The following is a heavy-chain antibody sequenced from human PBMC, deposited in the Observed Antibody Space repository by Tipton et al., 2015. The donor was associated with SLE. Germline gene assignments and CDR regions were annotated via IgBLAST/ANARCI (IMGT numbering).Heavy chain of an antibody. CDR1: GGSFSGYY. CDR3: ARGSWGGSYYGYYYDMDV. CDR2: INHSGST. D-gene: IGHD1-26*01. V-gene: IGHV4-34*01. J-gene: IGHJ6*03. Sequence: TLSLTCAVYGGSFSGYYWSWIRQSPGKGLEWIGEINHSGSTYYKPSLKSRVTISLDTSKNQFSLKLSSVTAADTAVYYCARGSWGGSYYGYYYDMDVWGKGTTVTVAS.